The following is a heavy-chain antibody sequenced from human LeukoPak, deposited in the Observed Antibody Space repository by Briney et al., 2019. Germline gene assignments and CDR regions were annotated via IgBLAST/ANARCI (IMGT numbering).Heavy chain of an antibody. CDR1: GFTFSSYA. J-gene: IGHJ6*02. Sequence: QSGGSLRLSCAASGFTFSSYAMSWVRRSPGKGLKWVSTITGSGGPTNYADSVKGRFTISRDNAKNSLYLQMNSLRAEDTAVYYCARDQTAYGSGSYHEYYYYYGMDVWGQGTTVTVSS. CDR3: ARDQTAYGSGSYHEYYYYYGMDV. CDR2: ITGSGGPT. D-gene: IGHD3-10*01. V-gene: IGHV3-23*01.